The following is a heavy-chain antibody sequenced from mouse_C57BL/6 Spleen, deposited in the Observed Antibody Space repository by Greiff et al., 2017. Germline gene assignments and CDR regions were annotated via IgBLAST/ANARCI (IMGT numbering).Heavy chain of an antibody. CDR1: GYTFTSYW. J-gene: IGHJ2*01. V-gene: IGHV1-52*01. Sequence: QVQLQQPGAELVRPGSSVKLSCKASGYTFTSYWMHWVKQRPIQGLEWIGNIYPSDSETHYNQKFKDKATLTVDKSSSTAYMQLSSLTSEDSAVYYCARWGYGKDYFDYWGQGTTLTVSS. D-gene: IGHD1-1*01. CDR2: IYPSDSET. CDR3: ARWGYGKDYFDY.